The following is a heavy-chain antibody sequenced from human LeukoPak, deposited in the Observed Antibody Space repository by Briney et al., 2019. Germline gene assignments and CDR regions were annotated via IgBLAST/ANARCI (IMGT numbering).Heavy chain of an antibody. CDR3: ARSRPYCGGDCYSSPDY. CDR2: IYPGDSDT. J-gene: IGHJ4*02. Sequence: GESLKISCKGSGYRFTRYWIGWVRQMPGKGLEWMGIIYPGDSDTRYSPSFQGQVTISADKSISTAYLQWSSLKASDTAMYYCARSRPYCGGDCYSSPDYWGQGTLVTVSS. CDR1: GYRFTRYW. D-gene: IGHD2-21*02. V-gene: IGHV5-51*01.